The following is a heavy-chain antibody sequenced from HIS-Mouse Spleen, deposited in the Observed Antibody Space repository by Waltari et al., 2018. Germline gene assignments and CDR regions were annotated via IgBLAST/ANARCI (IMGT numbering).Heavy chain of an antibody. Sequence: QVTLRESGPALVKPTQTLTLTCTFSGFSLSTSGLCVSWIRQPPGKALDLLARIHWDDDKYYSTSLKTRLTISKDTSKNQVVLTMTNMDPVDTATYYCARIAEGYSSGWYAFDYWGQGTLVTVSS. V-gene: IGHV2-70*15. J-gene: IGHJ4*02. CDR3: ARIAEGYSSGWYAFDY. CDR1: GFSLSTSGLC. D-gene: IGHD6-19*01. CDR2: IHWDDDK.